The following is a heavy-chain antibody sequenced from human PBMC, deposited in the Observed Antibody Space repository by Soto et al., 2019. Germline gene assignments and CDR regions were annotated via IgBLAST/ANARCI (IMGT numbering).Heavy chain of an antibody. V-gene: IGHV1-69*02. CDR2: INPILSMS. Sequence: QVQLVQSGAEVKRPGSSVKVSCKPSGDTFTFYSINWVRQAPGLGLEWMGRINPILSMSNYAQRFQGRVTMTADKSTSTAYMELSSLRSEDTAIYYCASSYGSGYRAFDYWGQGALVTVSS. CDR1: GDTFTFYS. D-gene: IGHD3-10*01. J-gene: IGHJ4*02. CDR3: ASSYGSGYRAFDY.